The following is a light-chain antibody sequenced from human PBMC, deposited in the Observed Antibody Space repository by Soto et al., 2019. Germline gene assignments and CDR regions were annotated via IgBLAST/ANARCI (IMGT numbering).Light chain of an antibody. CDR1: QSINTW. CDR2: TAS. J-gene: IGKJ1*01. CDR3: QQHESYPRT. V-gene: IGKV1-5*03. Sequence: DIQMTQSPSTLSASVGDRVTITCRASQSINTWLAWYQQKPGKAPRLLIYTASSLESGVPSRFSGSGSGTEFTLTSSSLQPDDVATYYCQQHESYPRTFGQGTKVEIK.